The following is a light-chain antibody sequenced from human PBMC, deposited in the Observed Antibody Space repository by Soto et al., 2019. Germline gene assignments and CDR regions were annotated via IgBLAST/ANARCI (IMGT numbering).Light chain of an antibody. CDR3: QQYNNWPMYT. CDR2: DAS. V-gene: IGKV3-11*01. J-gene: IGKJ2*01. Sequence: EIVLTQSPATLSLSPGERATLSCRASQSVNTFLAWYQQKPGQAPRLLIYDASSRATGIPARFSGSGSGTDFTLTISSLEPEDFEVYYCQQYNNWPMYTFGQGTKLEIK. CDR1: QSVNTF.